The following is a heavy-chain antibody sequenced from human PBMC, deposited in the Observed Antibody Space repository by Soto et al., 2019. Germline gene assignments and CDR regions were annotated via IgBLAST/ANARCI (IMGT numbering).Heavy chain of an antibody. CDR1: GGTFSSYS. J-gene: IGHJ4*02. CDR3: ARVTAVAGNYFDY. D-gene: IGHD6-19*01. Sequence: QVQLVQSGAEVKEPGSSVKDSCKASGGTFSSYSISWVRQAPGQGLEWMGRIIPIVDIATYAQKLEGRVTITADKSTSTAYMELSSLRSEDTAIYYCARVTAVAGNYFDYWGQGTQVTVSS. CDR2: IIPIVDIA. V-gene: IGHV1-69*02.